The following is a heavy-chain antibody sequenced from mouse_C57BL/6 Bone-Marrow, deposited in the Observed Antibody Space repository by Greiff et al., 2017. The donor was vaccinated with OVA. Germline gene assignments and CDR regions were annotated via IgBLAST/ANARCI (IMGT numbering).Heavy chain of an antibody. CDR2: IDPSDSET. V-gene: IGHV1-52*01. J-gene: IGHJ3*01. Sequence: QVQLKESGAELVRPGSSVKLSCKASGYTFTSYWMHWVKQRPIQGLEWIGNIDPSDSETHYNQKFKDKATLTVDKSSSTAYMQLSSLTSEDSAVYYCARRGSSGPAWFAYWGQGTLVTVSA. CDR1: GYTFTSYW. D-gene: IGHD3-2*02. CDR3: ARRGSSGPAWFAY.